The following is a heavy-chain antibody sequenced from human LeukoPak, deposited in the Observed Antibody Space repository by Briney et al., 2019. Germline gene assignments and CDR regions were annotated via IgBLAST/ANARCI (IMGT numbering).Heavy chain of an antibody. V-gene: IGHV1-69*06. CDR2: IIPIFGTA. CDR1: GGTFSSYA. J-gene: IGHJ5*02. CDR3: ARLRPDTGYSSGYNWFDP. D-gene: IGHD6-19*01. Sequence: SVKVSCKASGGTFSSYAISWVRQAPGQGLEWMGGIIPIFGTANYAQKFQGRVTITADKSTSTAYMELSSLRSEDTAVYYCARLRPDTGYSSGYNWFDPWGQGTLVTVSS.